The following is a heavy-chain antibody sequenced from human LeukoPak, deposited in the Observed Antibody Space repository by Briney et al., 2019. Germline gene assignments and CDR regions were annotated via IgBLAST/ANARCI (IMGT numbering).Heavy chain of an antibody. CDR3: AREKQSLRYFDWLSISDGMDV. CDR1: GYTFTGYY. CDR2: INPNSGGT. D-gene: IGHD3-9*01. Sequence: ASVTVSFTASGYTFTGYYMHWVRQAPGQGLEWMGWINPNSGGTNYAQKFQGRVTMTRDTSISTAYMELSRLRSDDTAVYYCAREKQSLRYFDWLSISDGMDVWGQGTTVTVSS. J-gene: IGHJ6*02. V-gene: IGHV1-2*02.